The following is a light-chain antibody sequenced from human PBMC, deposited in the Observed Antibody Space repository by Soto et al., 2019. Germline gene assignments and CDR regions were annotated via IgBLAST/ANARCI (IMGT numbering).Light chain of an antibody. V-gene: IGKV1-5*03. CDR3: QQYSSYST. CDR1: QSISSW. J-gene: IGKJ1*01. Sequence: DIQMTQSPSTLSASVGDRVTITCRASQSISSWLAWYQQKPGKAPKLLIYQASSFESGVPSRFSDSGSGTEFTLTISSLQPDDFETYYCQQYSSYSTFGQGTTVEIK. CDR2: QAS.